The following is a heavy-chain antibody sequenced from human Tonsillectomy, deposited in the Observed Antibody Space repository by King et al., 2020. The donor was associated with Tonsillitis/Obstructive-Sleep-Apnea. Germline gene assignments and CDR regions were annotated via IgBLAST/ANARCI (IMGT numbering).Heavy chain of an antibody. CDR2: IWYDGSNK. CDR3: ARGRERWSCPFNWFDP. Sequence: VQLVESGGGVVQPGRSLRLSCAASGFTFSSYGMHWVRQAPGKGLEWVAVIWYDGSNKYYADSVKGRFTISRDNSKNTLYLQMNSLRAEDTAVYYCARGRERWSCPFNWFDPWGQGTLVTASS. J-gene: IGHJ5*02. CDR1: GFTFSSYG. D-gene: IGHD3-10*01. V-gene: IGHV3-33*01.